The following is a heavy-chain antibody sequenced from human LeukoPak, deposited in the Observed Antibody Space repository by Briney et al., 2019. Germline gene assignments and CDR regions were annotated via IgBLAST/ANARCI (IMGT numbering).Heavy chain of an antibody. Sequence: GGSLRLSCAASGFTFSSYWMHWVRQAPGKGLVWVSRINSDGSNTTYADSVKGRFTISRDNAKNTLYLQMNSLRAEDTAVYYCARDTGERGYSYGPGGYWGQGTLVTVSS. CDR3: ARDTGERGYSYGPGGY. CDR1: GFTFSSYW. D-gene: IGHD5-18*01. CDR2: INSDGSNT. J-gene: IGHJ4*02. V-gene: IGHV3-74*01.